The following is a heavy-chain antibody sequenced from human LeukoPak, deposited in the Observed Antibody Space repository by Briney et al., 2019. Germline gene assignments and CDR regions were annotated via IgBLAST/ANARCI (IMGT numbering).Heavy chain of an antibody. J-gene: IGHJ1*01. V-gene: IGHV4-34*01. Sequence: PSETLSLTCAVYGGSFSGYYWSWIRQPPGKGLEWIGEINHSGSTNYNPSLKSRVTISVDTSKNQFSLKLSSVTAADTALYYCARIPSSGWYGTPVYFHHWGQGTLVTVSS. CDR3: ARIPSSGWYGTPVYFHH. CDR1: GGSFSGYY. CDR2: INHSGST. D-gene: IGHD6-19*01.